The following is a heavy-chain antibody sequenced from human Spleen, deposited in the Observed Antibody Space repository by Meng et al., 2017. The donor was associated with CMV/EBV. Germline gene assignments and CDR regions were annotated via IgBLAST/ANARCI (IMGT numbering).Heavy chain of an antibody. V-gene: IGHV3-30*03. J-gene: IGHJ4*02. CDR3: ARDPRDGYTFEMIH. Sequence: SLKISCAASGFTFSSYSMNWVRQAPGKGLEWVAVISYDGSNKYYADSVKGRFTISRDNSKNTLYLQMNSLRAEDTAVYYCARDPRDGYTFEMIHWGQGTLVTVSS. CDR1: GFTFSSYS. CDR2: ISYDGSNK. D-gene: IGHD5-24*01.